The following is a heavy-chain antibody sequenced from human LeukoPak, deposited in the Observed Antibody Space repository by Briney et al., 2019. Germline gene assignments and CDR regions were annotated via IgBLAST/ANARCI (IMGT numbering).Heavy chain of an antibody. V-gene: IGHV4-39*01. Sequence: SETLSLTCTVSGVSLSSSIYYWGWVRQPPGKGLEWIGSIYYSGSTYYNPSLKSRVTISVDTSKNQLSLKLNSVTAADTAVYYCARAPRNYPGAWGQGTLVTVSS. CDR1: GVSLSSSIYY. J-gene: IGHJ5*02. CDR3: ARAPRNYPGA. CDR2: IYYSGST. D-gene: IGHD5-24*01.